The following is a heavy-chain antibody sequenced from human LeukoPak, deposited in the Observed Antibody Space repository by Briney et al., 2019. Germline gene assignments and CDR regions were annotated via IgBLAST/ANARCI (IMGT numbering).Heavy chain of an antibody. CDR1: GYTFTGYY. Sequence: GASVKVSCKASGYTFTGYYTHWVRQAPGQGLEWMGWINPNRGGTNYAHTFQARVTKTRDTSISTAFMELSRLRADDTAVYYCGRGAYCWGRQSGDAFDIWGQGTMVTVSS. D-gene: IGHD3-16*01. CDR2: INPNRGGT. CDR3: GRGAYCWGRQSGDAFDI. V-gene: IGHV1-2*07. J-gene: IGHJ3*02.